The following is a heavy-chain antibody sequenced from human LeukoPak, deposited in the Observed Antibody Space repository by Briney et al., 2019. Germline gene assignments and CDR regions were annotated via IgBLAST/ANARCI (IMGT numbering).Heavy chain of an antibody. CDR1: GFTFSSFG. J-gene: IGHJ5*02. CDR3: ARVSSSGFSGFDP. Sequence: PGGSLRLSCAASGFTFSSFGMSWIRQAPGKGLEWVSYISSSGSTIYYADSVKGRFTISRDNAKNSLYLQMNSLRAEDTAVYYCARVSSSGFSGFDPWGQGTLVTVSS. V-gene: IGHV3-48*04. D-gene: IGHD1-26*01. CDR2: ISSSGSTI.